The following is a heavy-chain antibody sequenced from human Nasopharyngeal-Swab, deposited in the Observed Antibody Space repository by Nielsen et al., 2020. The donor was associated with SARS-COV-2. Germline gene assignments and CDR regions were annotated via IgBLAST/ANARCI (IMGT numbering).Heavy chain of an antibody. CDR3: AKEGKYVWGSYRYPDY. CDR1: GSTFSSYA. Sequence: GGSLRLSCAASGSTFSSYAMSWVRQAPGKGLEWVSAISGSGGSTYYADSVKGRFTISRDNSKNTLYLQMNSLRAEDTAVYYCAKEGKYVWGSYRYPDYWGQGTLVTVSS. J-gene: IGHJ4*02. V-gene: IGHV3-23*01. CDR2: ISGSGGST. D-gene: IGHD3-16*02.